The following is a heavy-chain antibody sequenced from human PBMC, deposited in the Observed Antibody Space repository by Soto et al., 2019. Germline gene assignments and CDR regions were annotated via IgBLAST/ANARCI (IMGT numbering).Heavy chain of an antibody. V-gene: IGHV4-34*01. CDR2: INHSGST. CDR3: ARGRVVRGVITEFDY. Sequence: QVQLQQWGAGLLKPSETLSLTCAVYGGSFSGYYWSWIRQPPGKGLEWIGEINHSGSTNYNPSLKSRVTISVDTSKTQFSLKLSSVTAADTAVYYCARGRVVRGVITEFDYWGQGTLVTVSS. J-gene: IGHJ4*02. D-gene: IGHD3-10*01. CDR1: GGSFSGYY.